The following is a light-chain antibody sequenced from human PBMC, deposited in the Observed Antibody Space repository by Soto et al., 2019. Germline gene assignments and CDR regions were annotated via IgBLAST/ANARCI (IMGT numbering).Light chain of an antibody. V-gene: IGKV3-20*01. CDR1: QSVSSSY. J-gene: IGKJ1*01. CDR3: QQYGSPLWT. Sequence: EIVLTQSPGTLSLSPGERATLSCRASQSVSSSYLAWYQQKPGQAPRLLIYGASSRATGISDRFSGSGSGTDSTLTINRLEPEDFAVYYCQQYGSPLWTFGQGTKVEMK. CDR2: GAS.